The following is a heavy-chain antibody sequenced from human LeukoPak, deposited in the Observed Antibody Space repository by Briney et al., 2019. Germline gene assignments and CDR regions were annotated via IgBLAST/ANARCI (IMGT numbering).Heavy chain of an antibody. V-gene: IGHV4-39*07. D-gene: IGHD3-3*01. J-gene: IGHJ5*02. CDR3: ARGPSITIFGVVTYTWFDP. Sequence: PSETLSLTCTVSGGSISSSSYYWGWIRQPPGKGLEWIGSIDYSGGTYFSPSLRSRVTLSVDTSKNQFSLNLISVTAADTAVYYCARGPSITIFGVVTYTWFDPRGQGTPVSVSS. CDR2: IDYSGGT. CDR1: GGSISSSSYY.